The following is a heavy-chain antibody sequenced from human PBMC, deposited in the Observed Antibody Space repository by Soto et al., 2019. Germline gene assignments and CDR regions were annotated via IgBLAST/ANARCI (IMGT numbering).Heavy chain of an antibody. Sequence: SETLSLTCAVYGGSFSGYYWSWIRQPPGKGLEWIGEINHSGSTNYNPSLKSRVTISVDTSKNQFSLKLSSVTAADTAVYYCASGVYYYDSSGYFDYWGQGTLVTVSS. CDR2: INHSGST. CDR1: GGSFSGYY. V-gene: IGHV4-34*01. D-gene: IGHD3-22*01. CDR3: ASGVYYYDSSGYFDY. J-gene: IGHJ4*02.